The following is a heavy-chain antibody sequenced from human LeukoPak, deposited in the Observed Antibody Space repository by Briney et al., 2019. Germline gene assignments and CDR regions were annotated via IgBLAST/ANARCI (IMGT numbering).Heavy chain of an antibody. D-gene: IGHD2-15*01. CDR3: ARDGYSIELGYMDV. CDR2: INYSGRT. V-gene: IGHV4-39*07. J-gene: IGHJ6*03. Sequence: SETLSLACTISDDSISSNRYFWAWVRQPPGKGLEWIGSINYSGRTYYNPSLMSRLTISVDTAKRQFSLKLTSVTAADTALYYCARDGYSIELGYMDVWGKGTTVTVSS. CDR1: DDSISSNRYF.